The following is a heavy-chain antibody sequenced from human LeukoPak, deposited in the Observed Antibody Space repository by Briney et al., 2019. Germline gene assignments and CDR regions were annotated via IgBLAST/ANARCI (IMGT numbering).Heavy chain of an antibody. CDR3: AGRHFASAEEFDP. D-gene: IGHD6-25*01. J-gene: IGHJ5*02. V-gene: IGHV4-59*08. CDR2: VYYNGNS. Sequence: SETLSLTCAVHGGSFISYYWSWIRQPPGKGLEWVDYVYYNGNSISHPSLNGRVSISLDTTKNQFSLNLTSVTAEDTAVYYCAGRHFASAEEFDPWGQGTLVTVSS. CDR1: GGSFISYY.